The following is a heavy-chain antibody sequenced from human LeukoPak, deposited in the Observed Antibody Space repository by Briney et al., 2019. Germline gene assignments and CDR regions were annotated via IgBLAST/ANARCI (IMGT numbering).Heavy chain of an antibody. CDR1: GFTFSTYN. CDR3: ARDSSYSSGYISHYDYYTDV. V-gene: IGHV3-48*01. CDR2: ISSSSSTI. J-gene: IGHJ6*03. Sequence: TGGSLRLSCAASGFTFSTYNMNWVRQAPGKGLEWVSYISSSSSTIYYADSVKGRFTISRDNAQNSLYLQMNSLRAEDTAVYYCARDSSYSSGYISHYDYYTDVWGKGTTVTVSS. D-gene: IGHD6-19*01.